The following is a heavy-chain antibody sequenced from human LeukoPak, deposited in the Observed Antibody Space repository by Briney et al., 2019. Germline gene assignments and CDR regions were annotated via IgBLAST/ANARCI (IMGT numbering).Heavy chain of an antibody. CDR2: INPNSGGT. CDR3: ARVRAVRGVLLGDWFDP. CDR1: GYTFTGYY. J-gene: IGHJ5*02. Sequence: ASVKVSCKASGYTFTGYYMHWVRQAPGQGLEWMGWINPNSGGTNYAQKFQGRVTMTRDTSISTAYMELSRLRSDDTAVYYCARVRAVRGVLLGDWFDPWGQATLVTVPP. V-gene: IGHV1-2*02. D-gene: IGHD3-10*01.